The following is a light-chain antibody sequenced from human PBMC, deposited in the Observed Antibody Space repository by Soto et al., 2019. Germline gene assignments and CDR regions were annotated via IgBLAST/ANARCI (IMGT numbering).Light chain of an antibody. J-gene: IGLJ1*01. CDR2: DVT. CDR1: GSDVGGYNY. Sequence: QPALTQPRSVSGSPGQSVAISCTGTGSDVGGYNYVSWYQQYPDKAPKVIIYDVTKRPAGVPDRFSGSKSGNTASLTISGLQTDDEADYYCCSYAGSYTYVFGTGTKLTVL. V-gene: IGLV2-11*01. CDR3: CSYAGSYTYV.